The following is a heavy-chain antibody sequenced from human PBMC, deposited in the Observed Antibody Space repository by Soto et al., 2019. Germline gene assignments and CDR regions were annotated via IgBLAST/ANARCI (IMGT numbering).Heavy chain of an antibody. J-gene: IGHJ4*02. CDR1: GYTFSSYA. CDR2: INAGNGNT. V-gene: IGHV1-3*05. D-gene: IGHD3-10*01. CDR3: ARGGPPIDY. Sequence: QVQLVQSGAEEKKPGASVKVSCKASGYTFSSYAMHWVRQAPGQRLEWMGGINAGNGNTKYSQQFQGRVTITRDTSASTAYMELSSLRSEDTAVYYCARGGPPIDYWGQGTLVTVSS.